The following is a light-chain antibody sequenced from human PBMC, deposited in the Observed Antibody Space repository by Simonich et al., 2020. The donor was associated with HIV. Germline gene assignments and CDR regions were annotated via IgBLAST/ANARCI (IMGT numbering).Light chain of an antibody. Sequence: DIVMTQSPDSLAVSLGERATINCKSSRSVLHSSNNKNYLAWYQQKPGQPPKLLIYWAATRESGVPDRFSASGSGTDFTLTISSLQAEDVAVYYCQQYYSTPYTFGQGTKLEI. CDR2: WAA. CDR3: QQYYSTPYT. V-gene: IGKV4-1*01. J-gene: IGKJ2*01. CDR1: RSVLHSSNNKNY.